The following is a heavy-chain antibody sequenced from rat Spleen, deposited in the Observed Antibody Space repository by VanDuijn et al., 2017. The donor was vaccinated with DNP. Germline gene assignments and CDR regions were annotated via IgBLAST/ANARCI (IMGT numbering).Heavy chain of an antibody. CDR1: GFTFSDYA. V-gene: IGHV5-17*01. J-gene: IGHJ2*01. CDR2: INYDGSST. Sequence: EVQLVESGGGLVQPGRSLKLSCAASGFTFSDYAMAWVRQAPKKGLEWVATINYDGSSTYYRDSVKGRFTISRDNAKSTLYLQMDSLRSEDTATYYCAGSGYWGRGVMVTVSS. CDR3: AGSGY.